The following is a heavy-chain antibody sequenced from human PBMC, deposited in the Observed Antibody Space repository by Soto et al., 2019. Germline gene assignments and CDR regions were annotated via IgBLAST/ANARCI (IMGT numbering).Heavy chain of an antibody. CDR1: GDTFTDFY. CDR2: INPNSGGT. D-gene: IGHD3-16*02. J-gene: IGHJ4*02. Sequence: ASVKVSCKACGDTFTDFYMHWVRQAPGQGLEWMGWINPNSGGTNYAQKFQGRVTMTRDTSISTAYMELNRLRSDDTAVYYCANVGKKEHKSFMITFGGVIGPFDYWGQGTLVTVSS. V-gene: IGHV1-2*02. CDR3: ANVGKKEHKSFMITFGGVIGPFDY.